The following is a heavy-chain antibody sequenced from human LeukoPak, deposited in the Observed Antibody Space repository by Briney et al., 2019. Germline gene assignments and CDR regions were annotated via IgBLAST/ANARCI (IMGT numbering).Heavy chain of an antibody. CDR2: INPNSGGT. J-gene: IGHJ4*02. D-gene: IGHD2-15*01. V-gene: IGHV1-2*02. Sequence: ASVKVSCKASGYTFTGYYMHWVRQAPGQGLEWMGWINPNSGGTNYAQKFQGRITMTRDTSISTAYMELSRPRSDDTAVYYCARDLVGYCSGGSCYPDYWGQGTLVTVSS. CDR1: GYTFTGYY. CDR3: ARDLVGYCSGGSCYPDY.